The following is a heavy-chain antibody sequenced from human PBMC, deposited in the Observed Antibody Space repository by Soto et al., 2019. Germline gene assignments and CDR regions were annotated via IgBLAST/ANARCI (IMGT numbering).Heavy chain of an antibody. CDR1: GGTFSSYA. CDR3: ASGCDKGLVDATFDY. CDR2: SIPIFGTA. Sequence: QVQLVQSGAEVKKPGSSVKVSCKASGGTFSSYAISWVRQAPGQGLEWMGGSIPIFGTANYAPKFQGRLTSTAAESTSTAYMERSRLRSEDTAGYYCASGCDKGLVDATFDYWGQGTLVTVSS. V-gene: IGHV1-69*01. D-gene: IGHD2-21*01. J-gene: IGHJ4*02.